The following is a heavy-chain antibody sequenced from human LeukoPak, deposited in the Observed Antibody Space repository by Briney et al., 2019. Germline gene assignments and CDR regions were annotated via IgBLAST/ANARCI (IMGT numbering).Heavy chain of an antibody. J-gene: IGHJ4*02. D-gene: IGHD3-9*01. CDR1: GYTFTGYY. Sequence: ASVKVSCKASGYTFTGYYMHWVRQAPGQGLEWMGCINPNSGGTNYAQKFQGRVTMTRDTSISTAYMELSRLRSDDTAAYYCARGNYDILTGYYSCFSYWGQGTLVTVCS. CDR2: INPNSGGT. V-gene: IGHV1-2*02. CDR3: ARGNYDILTGYYSCFSY.